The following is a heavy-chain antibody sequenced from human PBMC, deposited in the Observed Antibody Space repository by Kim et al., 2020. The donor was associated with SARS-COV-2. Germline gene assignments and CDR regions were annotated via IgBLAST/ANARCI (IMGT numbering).Heavy chain of an antibody. CDR3: VTADSGRGSMNV. D-gene: IGHD1-26*01. V-gene: IGHV3-7*01. CDR2: INTDGNSR. CDR1: GFSFSSYW. J-gene: IGHJ6*02. Sequence: GGSLRLSCAASGFSFSSYWMSWVRQAPGKGPEWVANINTDGNSRQYVDSMKGRVTISRDNPKNSLYLQMYSLRVEDTAVYYCVTADSGRGSMNVWGQGTTVTVSS.